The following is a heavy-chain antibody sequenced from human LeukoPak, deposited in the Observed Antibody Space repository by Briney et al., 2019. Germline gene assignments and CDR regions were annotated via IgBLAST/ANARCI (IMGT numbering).Heavy chain of an antibody. V-gene: IGHV4-59*08. J-gene: IGHJ5*02. CDR3: ATTWPDNWFDP. Sequence: SETLSLTCTVSGGSISSYYWSWIRQPPGKGLEWIGYIYYSGSTNYNPSLKSRVTISVDTSKNQFSLKLSSVTAAGTAVYYCATTWPDNWFDPWGQGTLVTVSS. CDR1: GGSISSYY. CDR2: IYYSGST.